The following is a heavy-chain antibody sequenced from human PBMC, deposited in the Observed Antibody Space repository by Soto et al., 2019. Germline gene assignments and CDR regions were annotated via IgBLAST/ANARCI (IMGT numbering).Heavy chain of an antibody. Sequence: GGSLRLSCAASGFTFSSYSMNWVRQAPGKGLEWVSFISSTSSQIHYADSVKGRFTISRDNAKNSLYLQMNSLRAEDTAVYYCARDPAADGYYGMDVWGQGTTVTVSS. J-gene: IGHJ6*02. V-gene: IGHV3-21*01. D-gene: IGHD6-13*01. CDR2: ISSTSSQI. CDR3: ARDPAADGYYGMDV. CDR1: GFTFSSYS.